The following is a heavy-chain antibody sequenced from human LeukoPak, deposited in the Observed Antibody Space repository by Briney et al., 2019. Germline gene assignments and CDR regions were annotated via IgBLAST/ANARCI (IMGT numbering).Heavy chain of an antibody. V-gene: IGHV4-30-4*01. CDR1: GGSISGYY. J-gene: IGHJ4*02. D-gene: IGHD3-9*01. CDR3: ARLTVQGDILTGYHFDY. Sequence: SETLSLTCTVQGGSISGYYWSWIRQAPGKRLEWIGYIYYSGSTYYNPSLKSRVTISVDTSKNQFSLKLSSVTAADTAVYYCARLTVQGDILTGYHFDYWGQGTLVTVSS. CDR2: IYYSGST.